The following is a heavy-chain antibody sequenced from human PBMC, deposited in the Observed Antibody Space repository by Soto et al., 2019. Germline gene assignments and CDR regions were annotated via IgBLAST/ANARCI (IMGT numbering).Heavy chain of an antibody. D-gene: IGHD3-16*01. CDR3: VRGLDGGN. CDR1: GLTFSSYW. CDR2: IDSDGSRT. Sequence: EVQLVESGGDLVQPGGSLRLSCAVSGLTFSSYWMHWVRQAPGKGLEWVSRIDSDGSRTNYADSVKGRFTISRDNAKNTLYLQMNSLRADDTAVYYCVRGLDGGNWGQGTLVIVSS. V-gene: IGHV3-74*01. J-gene: IGHJ4*02.